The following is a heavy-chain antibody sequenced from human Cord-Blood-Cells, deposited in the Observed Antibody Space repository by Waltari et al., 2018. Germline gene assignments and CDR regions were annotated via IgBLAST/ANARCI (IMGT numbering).Heavy chain of an antibody. CDR2: IYPRDSDT. Sequence: EVQLVQSGAEVKKPGESLKISCKGSGYSFTSYWIGWVRQMPGKGLEWMGIIYPRDSDTRHSPSFQGQVTISADKSISTAYLQWSSLKASDTAMYYCARQVSSPNYGDLTHFDYWGQGTLVTVSS. V-gene: IGHV5-51*01. CDR1: GYSFTSYW. J-gene: IGHJ4*02. D-gene: IGHD4-17*01. CDR3: ARQVSSPNYGDLTHFDY.